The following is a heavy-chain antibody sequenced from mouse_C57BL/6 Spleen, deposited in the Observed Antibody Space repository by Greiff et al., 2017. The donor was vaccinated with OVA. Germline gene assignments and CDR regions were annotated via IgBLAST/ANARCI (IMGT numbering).Heavy chain of an antibody. CDR3: ARPNYGRGYAMDY. CDR2: ISSGSSTI. D-gene: IGHD1-1*01. Sequence: EVKLQESGGGLVKPGGSLKLSCAASGFTFSDYGMHWVRQAPEKGLEWVAYISSGSSTIYYADTVKGRFTISRDNAKNTLFLQMTSLRSEDTAMYYCARPNYGRGYAMDYWGQGTSVTVSS. CDR1: GFTFSDYG. J-gene: IGHJ4*01. V-gene: IGHV5-17*01.